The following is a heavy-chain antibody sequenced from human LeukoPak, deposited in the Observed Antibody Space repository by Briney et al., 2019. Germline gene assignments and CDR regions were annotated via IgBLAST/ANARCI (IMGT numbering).Heavy chain of an antibody. V-gene: IGHV3-30*04. J-gene: IGHJ4*02. CDR2: ISYDGSNK. Sequence: PGGSLRLSCAASGFTFSSYAMHWVRQAPGKGLEWVAVISYDGSNKYYADSVKGRFTISRGNSKNTLYLQMNSLRAEDTAVYYCARKHSYFDYWGQGTLVTVSS. CDR3: ARKHSYFDY. CDR1: GFTFSSYA.